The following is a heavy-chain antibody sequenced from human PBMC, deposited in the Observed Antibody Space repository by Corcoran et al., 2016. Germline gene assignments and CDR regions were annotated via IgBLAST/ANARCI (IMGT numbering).Heavy chain of an antibody. CDR2: IDWDDEK. J-gene: IGHJ4*02. V-gene: IGHV2-70*04. Sequence: QVTLKESGPALVRPTQTLTLTCSLSGFSLRANGMRVSWIRQPPGKALEWLARIDWDDEKFYSTSLKTRLTISKDTSKNQVVLTMTNMDPVDTATYYCARMIDSNYNSFQYWGQGILVTVSS. D-gene: IGHD1-1*01. CDR1: GFSLRANGMR. CDR3: ARMIDSNYNSFQY.